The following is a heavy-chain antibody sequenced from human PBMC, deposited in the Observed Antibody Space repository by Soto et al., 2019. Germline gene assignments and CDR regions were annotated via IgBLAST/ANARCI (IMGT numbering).Heavy chain of an antibody. CDR3: ARVAEPYSSGCYADGWFYP. J-gene: IGHJ5*02. V-gene: IGHV3-30-3*01. Sequence: SLRLSCAAAGFTFSIYAMHWVPQAPGKGLAGVAVISCDGSNKYYADSVKGRFTISRDNSNNTLYLPMNSLRAEATAVYYCARVAEPYSSGCYADGWFYPWGEGSLVTVYS. CDR2: ISCDGSNK. D-gene: IGHD6-19*01. CDR1: GFTFSIYA.